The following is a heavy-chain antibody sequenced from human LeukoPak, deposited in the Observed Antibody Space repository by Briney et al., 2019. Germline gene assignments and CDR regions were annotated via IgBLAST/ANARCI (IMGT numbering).Heavy chain of an antibody. CDR1: GGSISSYY. Sequence: SETLSLTCTVSGGSISSYYWSWIRQPAGKGLEWIGRIKTNGSTDYNPSPKSRVTMSVDTSKNQFSLKLTSVTAADTAVYYCARGQQQLSRAFDYWGQGTLVTVSS. CDR2: IKTNGST. J-gene: IGHJ4*02. V-gene: IGHV4-4*07. D-gene: IGHD6-13*01. CDR3: ARGQQQLSRAFDY.